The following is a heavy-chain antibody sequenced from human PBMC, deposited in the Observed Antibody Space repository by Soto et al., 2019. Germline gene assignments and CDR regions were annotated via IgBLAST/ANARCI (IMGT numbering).Heavy chain of an antibody. V-gene: IGHV4-59*01. Sequence: SETLSLTCTVSGGSIGSYYWSWIRQPPGKGLEWIGYIYYSGSTNYNPSLKSRVTISVDTSKNQFSLKLSSVTAADTAVYYCASPFGGGYWGGGLYFDYWGQGTLVTVSS. CDR2: IYYSGST. CDR3: ASPFGGGYWGGGLYFDY. CDR1: GGSIGSYY. D-gene: IGHD3-3*01. J-gene: IGHJ4*02.